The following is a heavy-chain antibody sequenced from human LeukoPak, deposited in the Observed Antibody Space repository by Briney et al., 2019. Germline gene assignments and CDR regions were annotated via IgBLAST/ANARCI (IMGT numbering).Heavy chain of an antibody. Sequence: SETLSLTCTVSGGSINSYYWSWIRQPAGKGLEWIGRIYTSGSTNYNPSLKNRVTTSVDKSKNQFSLKLSSVTAADTAVYYCARSSDFGVVIGHYYMDVWGEGTTVTVSS. CDR1: GGSINSYY. CDR3: ARSSDFGVVIGHYYMDV. CDR2: IYTSGST. J-gene: IGHJ6*03. D-gene: IGHD3-3*01. V-gene: IGHV4-4*07.